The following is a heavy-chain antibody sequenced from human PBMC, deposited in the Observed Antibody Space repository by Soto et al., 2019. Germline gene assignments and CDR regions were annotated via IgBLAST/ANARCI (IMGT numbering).Heavy chain of an antibody. J-gene: IGHJ3*02. V-gene: IGHV3-23*01. CDR2: VGGSDDDK. CDR1: GFTFSDYA. CDR3: AKDAISFNGVWDPFDM. Sequence: EVQLLESGGGVVQPGGSLRLSCAASGFTFSDYAMSWVRQTPGKGLQWVSGVGGSDDDKHYADSVRGRFIVSRDNSKNTLYLQMNSLRADDPAIYYCAKDAISFNGVWDPFDMWGQGTEVTVSS. D-gene: IGHD2-8*01.